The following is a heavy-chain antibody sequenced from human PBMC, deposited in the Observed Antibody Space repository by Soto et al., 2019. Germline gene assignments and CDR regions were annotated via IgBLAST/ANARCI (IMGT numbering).Heavy chain of an antibody. Sequence: QVQLVESGGGVVQPGRSLRLSCAASGFTFSSYGMHWVRQAAGKGLVWVAVISYDGSNKYYADSVKGRFTISRDNSKNTLYLQMNSLRAEDTAVYYCAKQIRKDYYYYGMDVWGQGTTVTVSS. D-gene: IGHD3-16*01. J-gene: IGHJ6*02. CDR2: ISYDGSNK. V-gene: IGHV3-30*18. CDR1: GFTFSSYG. CDR3: AKQIRKDYYYYGMDV.